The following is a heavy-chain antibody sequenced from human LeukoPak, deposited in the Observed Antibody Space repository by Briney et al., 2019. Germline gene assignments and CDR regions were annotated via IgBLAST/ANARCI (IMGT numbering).Heavy chain of an antibody. CDR2: INHSGST. V-gene: IGHV4-34*01. CDR3: ARPIRGDYAFDI. Sequence: SETLSLTCAVYGGSFSGYYWSWIRQPPGKGLEWIGEINHSGSTNYNPSLKSRVTISVDTSKNQFSLKLSSETAADTAVYYCARPIRGDYAFDIWGQGTMVTVSS. J-gene: IGHJ3*02. CDR1: GGSFSGYY. D-gene: IGHD3-3*02.